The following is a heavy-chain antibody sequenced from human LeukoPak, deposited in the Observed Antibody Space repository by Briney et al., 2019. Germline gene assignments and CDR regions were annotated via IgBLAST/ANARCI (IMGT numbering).Heavy chain of an antibody. CDR2: IYPGDSET. CDR3: ARGDEDYYIRPFDY. J-gene: IGHJ4*02. V-gene: IGHV5-51*01. Sequence: GESLKISCKGSGYDFTTYWIGWVRQMPGKGLEWMGIIYPGDSETRYSPSFQGQVTISADKSISTVYLQWSSLRASDTAMYYCARGDEDYYIRPFDYWGKGTLVTVSS. D-gene: IGHD3-10*01. CDR1: GYDFTTYW.